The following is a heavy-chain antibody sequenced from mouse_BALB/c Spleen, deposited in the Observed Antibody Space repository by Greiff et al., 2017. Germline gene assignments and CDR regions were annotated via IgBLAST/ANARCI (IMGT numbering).Heavy chain of an antibody. CDR3: ARERWFYAMDY. Sequence: VHLVESGGGLVKPGGSLKLSCAASGFAFSSYDMSWVRQPPGKGLEWLGVIWAGGSTNYNSALMSRLSISKDNSKSQVFLKMNSLQTDDTAMYYCARERWFYAMDYWGQGTSVTVSS. J-gene: IGHJ4*01. CDR2: IWAGGST. V-gene: IGHV2-9*02. CDR1: GFAFSSYD. D-gene: IGHD2-3*01.